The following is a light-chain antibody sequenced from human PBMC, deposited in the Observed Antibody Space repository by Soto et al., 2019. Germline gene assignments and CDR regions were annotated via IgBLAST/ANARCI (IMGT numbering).Light chain of an antibody. J-gene: IGKJ5*01. CDR1: QGIGND. V-gene: IGKV1-6*01. Sequence: AIQMTQSPSSLSTSIGARVTITCRASQGIGNDLAWYQQKPGKAPKLLIYAASSLQSGVPSRFSGSGSGTDFTLTISSLQPEDFATYYCLQDYNYQITFGQGTRLEIK. CDR2: AAS. CDR3: LQDYNYQIT.